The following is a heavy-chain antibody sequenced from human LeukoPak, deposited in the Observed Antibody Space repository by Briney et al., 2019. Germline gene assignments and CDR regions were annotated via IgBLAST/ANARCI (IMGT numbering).Heavy chain of an antibody. D-gene: IGHD3-16*01. CDR3: ARRGIWDLQIGNWFDP. CDR1: GFTFSSYA. V-gene: IGHV4-30-2*03. Sequence: LRLSCAASGFTFSSYAMSWVRQAPGKGLEWIGSIYSSGNSYYNPSLKTRATISPDTSKNQYSLRLTSVTAADTAIYYCARRGIWDLQIGNWFDPWGQGILVIVSS. CDR2: IYSSGNS. J-gene: IGHJ5*02.